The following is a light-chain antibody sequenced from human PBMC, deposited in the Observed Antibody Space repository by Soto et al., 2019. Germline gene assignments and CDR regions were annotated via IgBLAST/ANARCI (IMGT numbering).Light chain of an antibody. CDR2: DAS. J-gene: IGKJ4*01. V-gene: IGKV1-33*01. CDR3: QQYESLPLT. CDR1: KDISNY. Sequence: DMQLTQSPSSLSASVGDRGTITCRSSKDISNYLHWYQRKPGKAPKLLIYDASNLEGGLPSRFSGSGSATYLPFTIHSLQPEDVATYYCQQYESLPLTFGGGTKVDIK.